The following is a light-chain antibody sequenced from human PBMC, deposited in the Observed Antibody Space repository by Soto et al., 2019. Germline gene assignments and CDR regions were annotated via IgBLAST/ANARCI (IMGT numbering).Light chain of an antibody. J-gene: IGKJ1*01. V-gene: IGKV3-15*01. CDR1: QSVSSN. Sequence: EIVMTQSPATLSESQGERETLSCRASQSVSSNLAWYQQKPGQAPRLLIYGASTRATGIPARFSGSGSGTEFTLTISSLQSEDFAVYYCQQYNNWHTFGQGTKVDIK. CDR3: QQYNNWHT. CDR2: GAS.